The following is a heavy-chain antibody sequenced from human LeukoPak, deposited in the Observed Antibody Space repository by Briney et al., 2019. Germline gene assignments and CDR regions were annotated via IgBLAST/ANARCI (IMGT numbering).Heavy chain of an antibody. Sequence: GESLRISCKGSGYIFTNYWISWVRQMPGKGLEWGGRIDPSDSYTNYSPSFQGHITISADKSITTAYLQWSSLKASDTAMHYCARLQLFSTPTYETNWGQGSLVTVSS. J-gene: IGHJ4*02. CDR3: ARLQLFSTPTYETN. CDR1: GYIFTNYW. V-gene: IGHV5-10-1*01. CDR2: IDPSDSYT. D-gene: IGHD3-22*01.